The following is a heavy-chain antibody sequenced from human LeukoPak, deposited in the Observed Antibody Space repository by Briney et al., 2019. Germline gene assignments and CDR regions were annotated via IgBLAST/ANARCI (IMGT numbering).Heavy chain of an antibody. D-gene: IGHD6-13*01. CDR3: AREHIAVASTNWFDP. V-gene: IGHV4-59*12. Sequence: SVPLSLPCPASGGSISSYDWSWIRPPPGNRLGRIGCIYYSGSTNYNPHLKSRVTISVDTYKNQFSLKLSSVTAADTAMYYRAREHIAVASTNWFDPWGQGARVTVSS. CDR2: IYYSGST. J-gene: IGHJ5*02. CDR1: GGSISSYD.